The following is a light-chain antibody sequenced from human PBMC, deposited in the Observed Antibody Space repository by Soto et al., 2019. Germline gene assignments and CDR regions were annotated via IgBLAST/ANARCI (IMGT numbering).Light chain of an antibody. CDR1: QSISSW. J-gene: IGKJ1*01. V-gene: IGKV1-5*03. Sequence: DIQMTQSPSTLSASVGDRVTITCRASQSISSWLAWYQQKPGKAPNLLIYKASSLESGVPSRYSGSGSGTELTLTISSLQPDDFATYYCQQYNSYCTFGQGTKVEIK. CDR2: KAS. CDR3: QQYNSYCT.